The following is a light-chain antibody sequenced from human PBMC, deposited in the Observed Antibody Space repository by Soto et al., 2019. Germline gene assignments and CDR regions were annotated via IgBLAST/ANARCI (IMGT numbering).Light chain of an antibody. CDR1: QSVSSSY. CDR3: QQYGSSPLT. Sequence: EIVLRQSPGTLSLSPGERGTLSCRASQSVSSSYLAWYQQKPGQAPRLLIYGASSMATGIPDRFSDSGSGTDFTLTISRLEPEDFAVYYCQQYGSSPLTFGGGTKVEIK. CDR2: GAS. J-gene: IGKJ4*01. V-gene: IGKV3-20*01.